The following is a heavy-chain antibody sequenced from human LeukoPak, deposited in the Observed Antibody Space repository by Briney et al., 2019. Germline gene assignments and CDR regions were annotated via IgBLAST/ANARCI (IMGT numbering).Heavy chain of an antibody. V-gene: IGHV4-34*01. CDR3: ASELLGYCSGGSCD. CDR2: INHSGST. CDR1: GGSFSGYY. J-gene: IGHJ4*02. D-gene: IGHD2-15*01. Sequence: PSETLSLTCAVYGGSFSGYYWSWIRQPPGKGLEWMGEINHSGSTNYNPSLKSRVTISVDTSKNQFSLKLNSVTAADTAVYYCASELLGYCSGGSCDWGQGTLVTVSS.